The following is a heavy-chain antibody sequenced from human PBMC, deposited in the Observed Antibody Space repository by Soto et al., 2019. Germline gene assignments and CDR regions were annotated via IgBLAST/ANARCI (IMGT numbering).Heavy chain of an antibody. D-gene: IGHD6-6*01. CDR1: GYTFTGYY. CDR2: INPNSGGT. CDR3: AREPAGPSSSSRHYGMDV. Sequence: QVQLVQSGAEVKKPGASVKVSCKASGYTFTGYYMHWVRQAPGQGLEWMGWINPNSGGTNYAQKFQGWVTMTRDTSISTAYMELSRLRSDDTAVYYCAREPAGPSSSSRHYGMDVWGQGTTVTVSS. V-gene: IGHV1-2*04. J-gene: IGHJ6*02.